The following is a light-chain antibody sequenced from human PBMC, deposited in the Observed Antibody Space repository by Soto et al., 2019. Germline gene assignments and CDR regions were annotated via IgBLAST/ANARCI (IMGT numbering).Light chain of an antibody. CDR3: QQYNNWPPWT. Sequence: EVVMTQSPATLYVSPGERATLSCRASQSVSSDLAWYQQKPGQAPRLLIYGASTRATGIPARFSGSGSGTEFTLTISSLQPEDFAVYYCQQYNNWPPWTFGQGTKV. CDR2: GAS. CDR1: QSVSSD. V-gene: IGKV3-15*01. J-gene: IGKJ1*01.